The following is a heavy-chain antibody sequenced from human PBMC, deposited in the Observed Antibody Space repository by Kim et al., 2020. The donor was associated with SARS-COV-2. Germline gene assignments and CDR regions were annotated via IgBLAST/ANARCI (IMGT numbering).Heavy chain of an antibody. D-gene: IGHD6-19*01. V-gene: IGHV3-11*06. J-gene: IGHJ4*02. Sequence: YADSVKSRFTISRDNAKNSLYLQMNSLRDEDTAVYYCASPGIAVAGSFDYWGQGTLVTVSS. CDR3: ASPGIAVAGSFDY.